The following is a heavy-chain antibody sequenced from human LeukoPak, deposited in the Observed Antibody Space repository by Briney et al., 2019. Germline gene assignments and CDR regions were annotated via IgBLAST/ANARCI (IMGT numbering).Heavy chain of an antibody. CDR3: ARLQWLVRSWFDP. Sequence: PSETLSLTCGVSGTSFTSYYWSWIRQTPGKGLEWIGEVNHSGYTNMNPSLKSRVTISVDTSKNQFSLNLTSVTAADTAKYYCARLQWLVRSWFDPWGQGTLVIVSS. V-gene: IGHV4-34*01. D-gene: IGHD6-19*01. CDR1: GTSFTSYY. CDR2: VNHSGYT. J-gene: IGHJ5*02.